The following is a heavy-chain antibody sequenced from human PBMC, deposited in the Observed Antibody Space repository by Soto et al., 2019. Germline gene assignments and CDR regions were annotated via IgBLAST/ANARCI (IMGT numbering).Heavy chain of an antibody. V-gene: IGHV3-21*06. D-gene: IGHD4-17*01. CDR3: ARDLRGHYGP. CDR2: VSGSSSYI. J-gene: IGHJ3*01. CDR1: GFNFKNFN. Sequence: GGSLRLSCEGSGFNFKNFNMIWVRQAPGKGLEWVSSVSGSSSYIYYADSVRGRFTVSRDNANNLVFLQMNGLRPEDTAMYYCARDLRGHYGPWGQGTMVTVSS.